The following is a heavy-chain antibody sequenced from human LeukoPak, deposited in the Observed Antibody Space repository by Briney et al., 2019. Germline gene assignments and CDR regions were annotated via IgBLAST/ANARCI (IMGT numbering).Heavy chain of an antibody. CDR2: INPNSGGT. CDR3: ARVDYYGSEFDY. J-gene: IGHJ4*02. D-gene: IGHD3-10*01. V-gene: IGHV1-2*04. Sequence: ASVKVSRKASGYTFTNYYMHWVRQAPGQGLEWMGWINPNSGGTNYAQKFQGWVTMTRDTSISTAYMELSRLRSDDTAVYYCARVDYYGSEFDYWGQGTLVTVSS. CDR1: GYTFTNYY.